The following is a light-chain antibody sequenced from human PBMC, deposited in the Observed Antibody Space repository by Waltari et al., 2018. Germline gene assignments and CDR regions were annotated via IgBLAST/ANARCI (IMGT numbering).Light chain of an antibody. CDR1: QDIGGY. CDR3: QYYDNLPMFT. V-gene: IGKV1-33*01. Sequence: DIQLPQSPSSLAASVGDRVTLTCRASQDIGGYLNWYQHQPGRAPKLLIYRTTILTTGVPSRFSGGASRTDYTLTITNLQPEDIATYYCQYYDNLPMFTFGPGTKVEIK. CDR2: RTT. J-gene: IGKJ2*01.